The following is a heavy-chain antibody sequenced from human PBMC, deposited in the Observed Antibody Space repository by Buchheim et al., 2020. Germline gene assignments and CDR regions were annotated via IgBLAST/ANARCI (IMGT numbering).Heavy chain of an antibody. Sequence: QVQLQESGPGLVKPSETLSLSCTVSGGSIRSGNYYWGWIRQSPGKGLEWIGCIAFGGNTYYNPSLKSRIRISLDTSKNHFSLRVTSVTAADTAVYYCARNAADNFIVGVIDFWGQGTL. D-gene: IGHD1-26*01. CDR3: ARNAADNFIVGVIDF. V-gene: IGHV4-39*07. J-gene: IGHJ4*02. CDR2: IAFGGNT. CDR1: GGSIRSGNYY.